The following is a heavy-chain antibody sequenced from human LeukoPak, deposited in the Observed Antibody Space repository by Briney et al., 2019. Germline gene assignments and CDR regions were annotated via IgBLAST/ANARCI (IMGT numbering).Heavy chain of an antibody. Sequence: GGSLRLSCSASGFTFNNYAMLWVRQAPGKGLEWVSSITYSGGNTYYADSVKGRFTISRDNSKNTLYLQMSSLRAEDTALYYCAKAREDTYYYDSSGYYFATPLDYWGQGTLVTVSS. V-gene: IGHV3-23*01. D-gene: IGHD3-22*01. J-gene: IGHJ4*02. CDR3: AKAREDTYYYDSSGYYFATPLDY. CDR2: ITYSGGNT. CDR1: GFTFNNYA.